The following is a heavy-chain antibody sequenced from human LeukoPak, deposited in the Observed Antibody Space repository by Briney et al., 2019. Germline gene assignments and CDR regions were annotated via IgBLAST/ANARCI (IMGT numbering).Heavy chain of an antibody. V-gene: IGHV3-30*14. CDR3: ARISAAAFDY. CDR2: ISYDGSNK. D-gene: IGHD2-15*01. Sequence: GGSLRLSCAASGFTFSSYAMHWVRQAPGKGLEWVAVISYDGSNKYYADSVKGRFTISRDNSKDALYLQMNSLRAEDTAVYYCARISAAAFDYWGQGTLVTVSS. J-gene: IGHJ4*02. CDR1: GFTFSSYA.